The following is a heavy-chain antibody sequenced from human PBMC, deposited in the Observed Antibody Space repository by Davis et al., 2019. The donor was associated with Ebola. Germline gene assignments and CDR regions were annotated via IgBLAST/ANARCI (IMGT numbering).Heavy chain of an antibody. Sequence: MPSETLSLTCAVYGGSFSGYYWSWIRQPPGKGLEWIGEINHSGSTKYNPSLKSRVTVLVDTSKNQFSLKLTSVTAADTAVYYCARGTRGYSYGRYWYFDLWGRGTLVTVSS. CDR1: GGSFSGYY. J-gene: IGHJ2*01. CDR2: INHSGST. V-gene: IGHV4-34*01. D-gene: IGHD5-18*01. CDR3: ARGTRGYSYGRYWYFDL.